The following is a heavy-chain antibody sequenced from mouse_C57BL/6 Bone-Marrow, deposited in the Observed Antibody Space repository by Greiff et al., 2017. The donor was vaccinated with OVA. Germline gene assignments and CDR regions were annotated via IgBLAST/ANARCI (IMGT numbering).Heavy chain of an antibody. Sequence: KQRPGQGLEWIGNIYPSDSETHYNQKFKDKATLTVDKSSSTAYMQLSSLTSEDSAVYYCARSLYYYGSSDAYWGQGTLVTVSA. D-gene: IGHD1-1*01. CDR2: IYPSDSET. J-gene: IGHJ3*01. V-gene: IGHV1-61*01. CDR3: ARSLYYYGSSDAY.